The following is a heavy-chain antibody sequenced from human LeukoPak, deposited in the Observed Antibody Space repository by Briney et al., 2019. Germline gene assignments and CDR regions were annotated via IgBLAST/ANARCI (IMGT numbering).Heavy chain of an antibody. D-gene: IGHD3-22*01. CDR3: ARGGINYDGYAFDI. J-gene: IGHJ3*02. V-gene: IGHV4-38-2*02. CDR2: IYHSGST. Sequence: SETLSLTCTVSGYSISRGYYWGWIRQPPGKGLEWIGSIYHSGSTYYNPSLKSRVTISVDTSKNQSSLKLSSVTAADTAVYYCARGGINYDGYAFDIWGQGTMVTVSS. CDR1: GYSISRGYY.